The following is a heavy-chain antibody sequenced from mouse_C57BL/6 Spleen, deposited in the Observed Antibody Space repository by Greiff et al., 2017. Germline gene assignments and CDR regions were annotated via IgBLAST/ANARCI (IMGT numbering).Heavy chain of an antibody. V-gene: IGHV1-22*01. CDR2: INPNNGGT. CDR3: ARGEIPYWYCDV. CDR1: GYTFTDYN. J-gene: IGHJ1*03. Sequence: EVQLHQSGPELVKPGASVKMSCKASGYTFTDYNMPWVKQSHGKSLEWIGYINPNNGGTSYNQKFKGKATLTVNKSSSTAYMELRSLTSEDSAVYYCARGEIPYWYCDVWGTGTTVTVSS.